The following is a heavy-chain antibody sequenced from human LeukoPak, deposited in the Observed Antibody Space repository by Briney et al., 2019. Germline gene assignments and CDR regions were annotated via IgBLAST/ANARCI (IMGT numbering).Heavy chain of an antibody. CDR2: IIPIFGTA. V-gene: IGHV1-69*13. J-gene: IGHJ5*02. D-gene: IGHD3-9*01. CDR1: GGTFSSYA. CDR3: ARYTLTGYYTDDGYNWFDP. Sequence: ASVKVSCKASGGTFSSYAISWVRQAPGQGLEWMGGIIPIFGTANYAQKFQGRVTITADESTSTAYMELSSLRSEDTAVYYCARYTLTGYYTDDGYNWFDPWGQGTLVTVSS.